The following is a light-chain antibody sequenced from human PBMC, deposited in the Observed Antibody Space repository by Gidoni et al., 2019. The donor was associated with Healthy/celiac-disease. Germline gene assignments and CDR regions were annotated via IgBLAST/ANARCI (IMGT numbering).Light chain of an antibody. J-gene: IGKJ3*01. CDR1: QSVFYSSNNKNY. V-gene: IGKV4-1*01. CDR2: WAS. CDR3: QQYYSTPFT. Sequence: DIVMTQPQDPLAVSLGERAPINCKSSQSVFYSSNNKNYLAWYQQKPGQPPKLLIDWASTRESGVPDRFSGSGSGSDFTLTISSLQAEDVAVYYCQQYYSTPFTFGPGTKVDIK.